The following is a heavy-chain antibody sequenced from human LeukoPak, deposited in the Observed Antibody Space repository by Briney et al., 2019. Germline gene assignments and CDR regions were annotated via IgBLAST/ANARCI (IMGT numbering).Heavy chain of an antibody. Sequence: GGSLRLSCAVSRFPFSTYAMSWVRQAPGQGPEWVSAISANGADEYYADSVRGRFPISRDNSKNTLFLQMTSLDVEDTAVYYCARAYFCCRGYSYGFGYWGQGTLVTVSS. V-gene: IGHV3-23*01. D-gene: IGHD5-18*01. CDR1: RFPFSTYA. CDR3: ARAYFCCRGYSYGFGY. J-gene: IGHJ4*02. CDR2: ISANGADE.